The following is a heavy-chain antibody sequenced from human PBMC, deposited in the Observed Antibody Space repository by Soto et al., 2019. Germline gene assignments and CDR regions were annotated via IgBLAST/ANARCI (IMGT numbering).Heavy chain of an antibody. J-gene: IGHJ3*02. V-gene: IGHV1-69*12. Sequence: QVQLVQSGAEVKKPGSSVKVSCKASGGTFSSYAISWVRQAPGQGLEWMGGIIPIFGTANYAQKFQGRVTMTADESTSTAYMELSSLRSEDTAVYYCASNIFTITGPTIDAFDIWGQGTMVTVSS. CDR2: IIPIFGTA. CDR1: GGTFSSYA. D-gene: IGHD1-20*01. CDR3: ASNIFTITGPTIDAFDI.